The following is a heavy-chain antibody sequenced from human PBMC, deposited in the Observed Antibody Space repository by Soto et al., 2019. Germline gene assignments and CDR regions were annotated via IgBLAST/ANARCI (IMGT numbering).Heavy chain of an antibody. V-gene: IGHV1-69*12. D-gene: IGHD1-26*01. CDR2: IIPIFGTT. Sequence: QDQLVQSAAEVKRPGSSVKVSCKASGGTFGNHVINWVRQAPGQGLEWMGEIIPIFGTTNSARDFQARVTVTAVETRGTAVLERGSLRSEDTAVYYWAIDQARVGTYWGNSRDYWGQGTLV. J-gene: IGHJ4*02. CDR3: AIDQARVGTYWGNSRDY. CDR1: GGTFGNHV.